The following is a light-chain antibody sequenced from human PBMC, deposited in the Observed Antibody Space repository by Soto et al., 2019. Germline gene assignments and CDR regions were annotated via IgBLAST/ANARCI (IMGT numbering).Light chain of an antibody. J-gene: IGKJ5*01. V-gene: IGKV3-20*01. CDR2: GAS. CDR3: QHYGGAPLT. CDR1: QSVSSSQ. Sequence: EIVLTQSPGTPSLSPGEAATLSCRAGQSVSSSQLAWFQQKPGQAPRLLVYGASSRSTGIPDRFSGSVSGTDFTLAISRLEREDFAVYYCQHYGGAPLTFGQGTRLETK.